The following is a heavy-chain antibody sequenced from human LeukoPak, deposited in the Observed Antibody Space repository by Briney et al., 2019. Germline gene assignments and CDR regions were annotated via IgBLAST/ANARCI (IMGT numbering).Heavy chain of an antibody. V-gene: IGHV4-59*01. CDR1: DDSITMYY. D-gene: IGHD4-11*01. CDR3: ARGRVSSSTWYSTYYYYFYMDV. J-gene: IGHJ6*03. CDR2: VDHTGST. Sequence: PSETLSLTCSVSDDSITMYYWTWIRQPPGKGLEWIGYVDHTGSTNFNPSLNGRVSISRDTSKNLFSLRLRSVTAADTAVYFCARGRVSSSTWYSTYYYYFYMDVWGKGTTVTISS.